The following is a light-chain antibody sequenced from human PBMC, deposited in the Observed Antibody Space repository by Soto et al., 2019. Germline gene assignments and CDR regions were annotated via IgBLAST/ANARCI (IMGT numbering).Light chain of an antibody. CDR3: QQYHSWT. V-gene: IGKV1-5*01. Sequence: DIQMTQNPSSLSASVGDRVTITCRASQSIGSWLAWYQQKPGKAPKFLIYDASTLGSGVPSRFSGSGSGAEFTLTISSLQADDFATYYCQQYHSWTFGQGTK. CDR1: QSIGSW. J-gene: IGKJ1*01. CDR2: DAS.